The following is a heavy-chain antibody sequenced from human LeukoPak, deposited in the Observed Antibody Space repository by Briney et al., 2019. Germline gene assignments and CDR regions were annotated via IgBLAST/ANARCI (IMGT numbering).Heavy chain of an antibody. CDR3: AREDIVVAPAGFDP. D-gene: IGHD2-2*01. CDR1: GYTFTSYG. J-gene: IGHJ5*02. CDR2: ISAYNGNT. Sequence: ASVKVSCKASGYTFTSYGISWVRQAPGQGLEWMGWISAYNGNTNYAQKLQGRVTMTRDMSTSTVYMELSSLRSEDTAVYYCAREDIVVAPAGFDPWGQGTLVTVSS. V-gene: IGHV1-18*01.